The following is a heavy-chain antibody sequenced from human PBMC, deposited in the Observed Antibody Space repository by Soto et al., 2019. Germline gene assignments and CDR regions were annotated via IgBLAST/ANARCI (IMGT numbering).Heavy chain of an antibody. CDR1: GFTFSSYW. CDR3: ARKCISTSCYGSYFDY. CDR2: IKQDGSEK. J-gene: IGHJ4*02. V-gene: IGHV3-7*01. D-gene: IGHD2-2*01. Sequence: GGSLRLSCVASGFTFSSYWMSWVRQAPGKGLEWVANIKQDGSEKYYVDSVKGRFTISRDNAKNSLYLQMNSLRAEDTVVSYCARKCISTSCYGSYFDYWGQGTLVTVSS.